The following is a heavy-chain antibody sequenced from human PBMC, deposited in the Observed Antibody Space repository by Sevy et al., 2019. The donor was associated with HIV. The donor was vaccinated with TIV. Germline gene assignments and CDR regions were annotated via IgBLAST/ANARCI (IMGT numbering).Heavy chain of an antibody. CDR1: RFTVNDKY. V-gene: IGHV3-66*02. J-gene: IGHJ4*02. D-gene: IGHD6-19*01. CDR2: ICSSGST. Sequence: GGSLRLSCAISRFTVNDKYIIWVRQAPGKGLEWVSVICSSGSTYYADSAKGRFTISRDNSKNTVYLQMNSVRAEDTAVYYCVSLFLSYRSGWPYFDYWGQGTLVTVSS. CDR3: VSLFLSYRSGWPYFDY.